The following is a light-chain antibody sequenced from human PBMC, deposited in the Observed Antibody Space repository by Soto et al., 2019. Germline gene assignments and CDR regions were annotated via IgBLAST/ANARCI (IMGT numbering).Light chain of an antibody. Sequence: QSVLTQPPSVSGAPGQGVTISCTGSNSNIGADYDVHWYQQVPGTSPKVLITGNTNRPSGVPDRFSGSKSGASAFLAITGLQTEDEAVYYCQSYDSNLSGSVFGGGTKLTVL. CDR1: NSNIGADYD. J-gene: IGLJ2*01. CDR2: GNT. CDR3: QSYDSNLSGSV. V-gene: IGLV1-40*01.